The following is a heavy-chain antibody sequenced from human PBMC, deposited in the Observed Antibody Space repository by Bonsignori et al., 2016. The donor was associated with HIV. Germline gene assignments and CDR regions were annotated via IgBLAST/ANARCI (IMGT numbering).Heavy chain of an antibody. V-gene: IGHV4-59*01. CDR2: IYYSGST. D-gene: IGHD6-19*01. Sequence: SETLSLTCTVSGGSISSYYWSWIRQPPGKGLEWIGYIYYSGSTNYNPSLKGRVTISVDTSKNQFSLKLSSVTAADTAVYYCARGGVAGDYFDYWGQGTLVTVSS. J-gene: IGHJ4*02. CDR1: GGSISSYY. CDR3: ARGGVAGDYFDY.